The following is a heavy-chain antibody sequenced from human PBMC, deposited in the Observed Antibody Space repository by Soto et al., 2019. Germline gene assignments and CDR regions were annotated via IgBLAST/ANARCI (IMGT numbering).Heavy chain of an antibody. Sequence: QVTLKESGPVLVKPTETLTLTCTVSGFSLSNARMGVSWIRQPPGKALEWLAHIFSNDEKSYSTSLKSRLTISKDTSKSQVVLTMTNMDPVDTATYYCARTLGYCSGRSCYKKFYYFDYWGQGTLVTVSS. J-gene: IGHJ4*02. V-gene: IGHV2-26*01. CDR1: GFSLSNARMG. D-gene: IGHD2-15*01. CDR2: IFSNDEK. CDR3: ARTLGYCSGRSCYKKFYYFDY.